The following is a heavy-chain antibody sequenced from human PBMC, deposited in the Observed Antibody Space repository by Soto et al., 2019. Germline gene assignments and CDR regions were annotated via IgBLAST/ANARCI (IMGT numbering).Heavy chain of an antibody. J-gene: IGHJ4*02. CDR1: GGSVSSGSYY. Sequence: PSETLSLTCTVSGGSVSSGSYYWSWIRQPPGKGLEWIGYIYYSGSTNYNPSLKSRVTISVDTSKNQFSLKLSSVTAADTAVYYCARGGGGNSLEYYFDYWGQGTLVTVSS. CDR2: IYYSGST. D-gene: IGHD2-15*01. V-gene: IGHV4-61*01. CDR3: ARGGGGNSLEYYFDY.